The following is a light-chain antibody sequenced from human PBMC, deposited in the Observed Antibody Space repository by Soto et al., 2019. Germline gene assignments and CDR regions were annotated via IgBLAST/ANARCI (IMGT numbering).Light chain of an antibody. Sequence: ELVLTQSPGTLSLSPGERATLSCRARQSVSSSYLAWYQQKPGQAPRLLIYGAYSRATGIPDRFSGSGSGTDFTLTISRLQSEDFVVYYCQQYNNWPPITFGQGTRVEIK. CDR1: QSVSSSY. V-gene: IGKV3-20*01. CDR3: QQYNNWPPIT. J-gene: IGKJ5*01. CDR2: GAY.